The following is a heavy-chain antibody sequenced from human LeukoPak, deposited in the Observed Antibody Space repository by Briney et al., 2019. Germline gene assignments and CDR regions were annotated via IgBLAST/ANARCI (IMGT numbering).Heavy chain of an antibody. D-gene: IGHD6-19*01. Sequence: GGSLRLSCAASGFTFSNAWMSWVRQAPGKGLEWVANIKQDGSEKYYVDSVKGRFTISRDNAKNSLYLQMNSLRAEDTAVYYCAREGQWLAFDYWGQGTLVTVTS. CDR1: GFTFSNAW. V-gene: IGHV3-7*01. J-gene: IGHJ4*02. CDR2: IKQDGSEK. CDR3: AREGQWLAFDY.